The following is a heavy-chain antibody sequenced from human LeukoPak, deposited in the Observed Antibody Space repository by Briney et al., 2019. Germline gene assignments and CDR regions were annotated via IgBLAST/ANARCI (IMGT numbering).Heavy chain of an antibody. J-gene: IGHJ3*02. Sequence: SVKVSCKASGYTFTDYYVHWVRQAPGQGLEWMGGIIPIFGTANYAQKFQGRVTITADESTSTAYMELSSLRSEDTAVYYCALYCSSTSCYKGIEEVAFDIWGQGTMVTVSS. CDR2: IIPIFGTA. D-gene: IGHD2-2*02. CDR3: ALYCSSTSCYKGIEEVAFDI. CDR1: GYTFTDYY. V-gene: IGHV1-69*13.